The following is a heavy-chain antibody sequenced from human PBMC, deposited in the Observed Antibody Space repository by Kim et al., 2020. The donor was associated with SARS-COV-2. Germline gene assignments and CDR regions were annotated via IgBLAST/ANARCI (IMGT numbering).Heavy chain of an antibody. J-gene: IGHJ4*02. CDR1: GYTFTTNA. V-gene: IGHV7-4-1*01. CDR2: IDTNTRNP. CDR3: AIGLDPTLGPGIDY. D-gene: IGHD3-16*01. Sequence: ASVKVSCKASGYTFTTNAMNWVRQAPGQGLEWMGWIDTNTRNPTFAQGFTGRFVFSLDTSVSTAYLQIYTLKAEDTAVYYCAIGLDPTLGPGIDYWGQGTLVTVSS.